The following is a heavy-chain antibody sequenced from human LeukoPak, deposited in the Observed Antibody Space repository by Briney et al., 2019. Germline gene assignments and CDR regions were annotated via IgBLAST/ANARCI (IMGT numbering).Heavy chain of an antibody. CDR3: ARRFLRRQGKYYDFWSGSHYFDY. CDR2: IYYSGST. CDR1: GGSISSSSYY. D-gene: IGHD3-3*01. V-gene: IGHV4-39*07. J-gene: IGHJ4*02. Sequence: SETPSLTCTVSGGSISSSSYYWGWIRQPPGKGLEWIGSIYYSGSTYYNPSLKSRVTISVDTSKNQFSLKLSSVTAADTAVYYCARRFLRRQGKYYDFWSGSHYFDYWGQGTLVTVSS.